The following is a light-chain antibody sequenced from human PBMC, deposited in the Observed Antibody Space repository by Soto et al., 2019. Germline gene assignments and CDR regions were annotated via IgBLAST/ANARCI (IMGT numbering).Light chain of an antibody. J-gene: IGKJ5*01. Sequence: DIQMTQSPSSLSASVGDRVTITFRTSQPISDYLNWYQQKPGKAPTLLIYTTSNLQSGVPLRFSGSGSGTSFTLTISSLQPEDFATYYCQQLLSYPITFGQGTRLEI. CDR1: QPISDY. V-gene: IGKV1-17*01. CDR2: TTS. CDR3: QQLLSYPIT.